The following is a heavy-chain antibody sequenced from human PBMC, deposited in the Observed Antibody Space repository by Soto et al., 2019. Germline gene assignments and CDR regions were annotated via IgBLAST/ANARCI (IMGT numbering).Heavy chain of an antibody. Sequence: GGSLRLSCAASGFTFSSYSMNWVRQAPGKGLEWISSISSSSSYIYYAHSVKGRFTISRDNAKNSLYLQMNILRAEDTAVYYCAREASASGYWGQGTLVTVSS. CDR1: GFTFSSYS. D-gene: IGHD6-6*01. V-gene: IGHV3-21*01. CDR3: AREASASGY. CDR2: ISSSSSYI. J-gene: IGHJ4*02.